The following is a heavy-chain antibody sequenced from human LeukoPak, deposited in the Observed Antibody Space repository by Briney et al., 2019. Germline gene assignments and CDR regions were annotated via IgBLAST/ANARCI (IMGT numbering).Heavy chain of an antibody. CDR1: GFTVSTNY. J-gene: IGHJ4*02. V-gene: IGHV3-53*04. CDR2: IYSGGNT. D-gene: IGHD3-22*01. Sequence: GGSLRLSCAASGFTVSTNYMTWVRQAPGKGLEWVSVIYSGGNTYYADSVEGRFTISRHNSENTLYLQMNSLRPEDTAEYYCAKMRYYDSGGFPNFDYWGQGTLVTVSS. CDR3: AKMRYYDSGGFPNFDY.